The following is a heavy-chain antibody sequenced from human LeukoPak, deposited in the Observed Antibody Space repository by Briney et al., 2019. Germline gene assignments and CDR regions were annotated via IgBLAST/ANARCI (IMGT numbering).Heavy chain of an antibody. CDR2: INHSGST. CDR3: ARGYYGSGVHYYYYYMDV. J-gene: IGHJ6*03. V-gene: IGHV4-34*01. Sequence: SETLSLTCAVYGGSFSGYYWSWIRQPPGKGLEWIGEINHSGSTNYNPSLKSRVTISVDTSKNQFSLKLSSVTAADTAVYYCARGYYGSGVHYYYYYMDVWGKGTTVTIS. D-gene: IGHD3-10*01. CDR1: GGSFSGYY.